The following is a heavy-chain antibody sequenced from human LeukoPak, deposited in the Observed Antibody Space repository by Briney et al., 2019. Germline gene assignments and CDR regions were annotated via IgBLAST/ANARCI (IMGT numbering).Heavy chain of an antibody. CDR1: GGSISSYY. CDR2: IYYSGST. Sequence: SETLSLTCTVSGGSISSYYWSWIRQPPGKGLEWIGYIYYSGSTNYNPSLKSRVTISVDTSKNQLSLKLSSVTAADTAVYYCARVDCSSTSCYTVGWFDPWGQGTLVTVSS. D-gene: IGHD2-2*02. CDR3: ARVDCSSTSCYTVGWFDP. V-gene: IGHV4-59*01. J-gene: IGHJ5*02.